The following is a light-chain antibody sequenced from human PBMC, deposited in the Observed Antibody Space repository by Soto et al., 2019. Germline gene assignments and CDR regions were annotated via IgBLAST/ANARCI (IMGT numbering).Light chain of an antibody. CDR2: GAS. Sequence: EIVWTQSPDTVSLSPGEGATLSCRASQSVSTSELAWYQQKTGQAPRLLIYGASGRATGISDRFSGSGSGTDFSVTIRRLETEDFAVYSCQQYYSSALTFGQGTKLQFK. CDR1: QSVSTSE. J-gene: IGKJ1*01. V-gene: IGKV3-20*01. CDR3: QQYYSSALT.